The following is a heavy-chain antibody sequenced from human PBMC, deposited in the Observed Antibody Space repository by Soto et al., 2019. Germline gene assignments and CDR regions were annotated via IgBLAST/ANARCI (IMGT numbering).Heavy chain of an antibody. CDR1: GYTFTGYY. CDR2: INPNSGGT. CDR3: ARGTTLIPYYFDY. J-gene: IGHJ4*02. Sequence: ASVKVSCKASGYTFTGYYMHWVRQAPGQGLEWMGWINPNSGGTNYAQKFQGRVTMTRDTSISTAYMELSRLRSDDTAVYYCARGTTLIPYYFDYWGQGTLVTVS. V-gene: IGHV1-2*02. D-gene: IGHD2-21*01.